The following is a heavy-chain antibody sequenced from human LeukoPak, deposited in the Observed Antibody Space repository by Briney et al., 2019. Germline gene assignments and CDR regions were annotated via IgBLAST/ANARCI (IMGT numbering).Heavy chain of an antibody. Sequence: PGGSLRLSCVTSPGYGFTSHWMNWVRQAPGKGLEWVSYISSSSSTIYYADSVKGRFTISRDNAKNSLYLQMNSLRAEDTAVYYCARDYASYYYGSGSFDYWGQGTLVTVSS. CDR1: PGYGFTSHW. CDR2: ISSSSSTI. CDR3: ARDYASYYYGSGSFDY. D-gene: IGHD3-10*01. V-gene: IGHV3-48*01. J-gene: IGHJ4*02.